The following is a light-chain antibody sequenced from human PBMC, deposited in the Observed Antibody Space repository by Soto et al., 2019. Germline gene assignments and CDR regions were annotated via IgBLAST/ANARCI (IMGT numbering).Light chain of an antibody. J-gene: IGKJ1*01. CDR3: QQYGSSPRT. Sequence: ENLLTQSPGTLSLSPGEGATLSCRASRGVSANYLAWYQQKPGQAPTLLIYGASIRAAGIPDRFSGSGSGTDITLTIRRLEPDDFAVYYCQQYGSSPRTFGQGTKVEIK. V-gene: IGKV3-20*01. CDR2: GAS. CDR1: RGVSANY.